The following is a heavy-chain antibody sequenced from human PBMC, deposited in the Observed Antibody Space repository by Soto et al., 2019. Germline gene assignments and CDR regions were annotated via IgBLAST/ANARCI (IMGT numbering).Heavy chain of an antibody. V-gene: IGHV3-23*01. D-gene: IGHD2-21*02. CDR2: IDGAGGSL. J-gene: IGHJ6*02. CDR3: GRGGGDSLRYGVDV. CDR1: GFTFSSCA. Sequence: EVQLLESGGGLVQTGGALVLSCSASGFTFSSCAMNWVRQAPGKGLEWVSAIDGAGGSLYYADSVKGRFTISRDNSKPTLYLQRDSLGAGDTAVYYCGRGGGDSLRYGVDVGGQGTTVTVS.